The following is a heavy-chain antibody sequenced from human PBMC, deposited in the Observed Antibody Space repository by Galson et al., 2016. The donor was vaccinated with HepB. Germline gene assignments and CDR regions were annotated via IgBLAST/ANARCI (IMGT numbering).Heavy chain of an antibody. CDR1: GFSFSSYG. J-gene: IGHJ4*02. Sequence: SLRLSCAASGFSFSSYGMHWVRQAPGKGLEWVAVIWYDGNSKYYADSVKGRFTISRDNAKNSLYLQMNSLRGEDTAVYYCVSGYTSGLWGQGTLVTVSS. V-gene: IGHV3-33*03. D-gene: IGHD6-19*01. CDR2: IWYDGNSK. CDR3: VSGYTSGL.